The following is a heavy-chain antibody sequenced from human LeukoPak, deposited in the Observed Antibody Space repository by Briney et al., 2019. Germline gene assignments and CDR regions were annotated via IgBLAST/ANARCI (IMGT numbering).Heavy chain of an antibody. D-gene: IGHD3-22*01. CDR3: ARANTYYYDSSGWTDYYYYYYVDV. CDR2: ISSSGSTI. CDR1: GFTFSSYE. V-gene: IGHV3-48*03. Sequence: PGGSLRLSCAASGFTFSSYEMNWVRQAPGKGLEWVSYISSSGSTIYYADSVKGRFTISRDNAKNSLYLQMNSLRAEDTAVYYCARANTYYYDSSGWTDYYYYYYVDVWGKGTTVTISS. J-gene: IGHJ6*03.